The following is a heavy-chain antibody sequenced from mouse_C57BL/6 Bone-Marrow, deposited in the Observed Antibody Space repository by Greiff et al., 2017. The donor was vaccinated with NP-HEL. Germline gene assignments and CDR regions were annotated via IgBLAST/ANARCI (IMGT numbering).Heavy chain of an antibody. V-gene: IGHV1-12*01. CDR2: IYPGNGDT. J-gene: IGHJ3*01. D-gene: IGHD1-1*01. CDR1: GYTFTSYN. CDR3: ARGGVWYGSSPFAY. Sequence: QVQLQQSGAELVRPGASVKMSCKASGYTFTSYNMPWVKQTPRQGLEWIGAIYPGNGDTSYNQKFKGKATLTVDKSSSTAYMQLSSLTSEDSAVYFCARGGVWYGSSPFAYWGQGTLVTVSA.